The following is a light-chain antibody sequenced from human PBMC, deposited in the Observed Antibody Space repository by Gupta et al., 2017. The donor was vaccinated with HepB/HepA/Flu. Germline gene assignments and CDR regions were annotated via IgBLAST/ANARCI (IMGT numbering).Light chain of an antibody. CDR1: QDISNY. V-gene: IGKV1-33*01. J-gene: IGKJ5*01. CDR3: QQYDNFPIT. CDR2: DAS. Sequence: DIQMTQSPSSLSASVGDRVTITCQASQDISNYLNWYQQKPGKAPKLLIYDASKLETGVPSRFNGSGSGTDFTLTISSLQPEDIATYYCQQYDNFPITFGQGTRLEIK.